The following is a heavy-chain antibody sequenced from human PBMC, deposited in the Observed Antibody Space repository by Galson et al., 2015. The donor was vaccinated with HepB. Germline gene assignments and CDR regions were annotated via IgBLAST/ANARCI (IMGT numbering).Heavy chain of an antibody. V-gene: IGHV3-30-3*01. D-gene: IGHD3-10*01. Sequence: SLRLSCAASGFTFSSYAMHWGRQAPGKGLEWVAVISYDGSNKYYADSVKGRFTISRDNSKNTLYLQMNSLRAEDTAVYYCASGGGLWFGEFQYYFDYWGQGTLVTVSS. CDR3: ASGGGLWFGEFQYYFDY. CDR1: GFTFSSYA. J-gene: IGHJ4*02. CDR2: ISYDGSNK.